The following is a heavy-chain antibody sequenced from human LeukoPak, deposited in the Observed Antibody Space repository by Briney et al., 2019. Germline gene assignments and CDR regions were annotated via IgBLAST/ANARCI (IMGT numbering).Heavy chain of an antibody. CDR1: GGSFSGYY. V-gene: IGHV4-34*01. Sequence: SETLSLTCAVYGGSFSGYYWSWIRQPPGKGLEWIGEINHSGSTNYNPSLKSRVTISVDTSKNQFSLKLSSVTAADTAVYYCARLGLRYFDWLPPGGWSNAFAIWGQGTMVTVSS. CDR3: ARLGLRYFDWLPPGGWSNAFAI. D-gene: IGHD3-9*01. CDR2: INHSGST. J-gene: IGHJ3*02.